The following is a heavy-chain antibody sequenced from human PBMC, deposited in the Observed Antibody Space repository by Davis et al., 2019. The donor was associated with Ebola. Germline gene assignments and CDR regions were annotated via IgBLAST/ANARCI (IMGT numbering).Heavy chain of an antibody. CDR3: ARDNIVVVPAAMTYYYYGMDV. Sequence: GESLKISCTASGFTFGDYAMSWVRQAPGKGLEWVAVIWYDGSNKYYADSVKGRFTISRDNSKNTLYLQMNSLRAEDTAVYYCARDNIVVVPAAMTYYYYGMDVWGQGTTVTVSS. V-gene: IGHV3-33*01. J-gene: IGHJ6*02. D-gene: IGHD2-2*01. CDR1: GFTFGDYA. CDR2: IWYDGSNK.